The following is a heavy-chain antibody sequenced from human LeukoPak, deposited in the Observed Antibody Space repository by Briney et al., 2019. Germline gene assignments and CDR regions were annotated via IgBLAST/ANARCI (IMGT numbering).Heavy chain of an antibody. V-gene: IGHV4-39*01. D-gene: IGHD6-13*01. CDR2: IYYSGST. J-gene: IGHJ6*03. CDR3: ARHFRPIAAAQRRGLGYMDV. CDR1: GGSISSSSYY. Sequence: SETLSLTCTVSGGSISSSSYYWGWIRQPPGKGLEWIGSIYYSGSTYYNPSLKSRVTISVDTSKNQYSLKLSSVTAADTAVYYCARHFRPIAAAQRRGLGYMDVWGKGTTVTVSS.